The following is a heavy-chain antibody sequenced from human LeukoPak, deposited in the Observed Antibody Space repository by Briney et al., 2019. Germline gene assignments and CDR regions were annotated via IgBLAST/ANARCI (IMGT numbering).Heavy chain of an antibody. CDR3: ARRAGDYSHPYDY. V-gene: IGHV3-53*01. CDR2: IYSGGST. Sequence: GGSLRLSCAASGFTVSSNCMSWVRQAPGKGLEWVSLIYSGGSTYYTGSVKGRFTISRDNSKNTLYLQMNSLRAEHTPVYYCARRAGDYSHPYDYWGQGILVTVSS. D-gene: IGHD3-22*01. CDR1: GFTVSSNC. J-gene: IGHJ4*02.